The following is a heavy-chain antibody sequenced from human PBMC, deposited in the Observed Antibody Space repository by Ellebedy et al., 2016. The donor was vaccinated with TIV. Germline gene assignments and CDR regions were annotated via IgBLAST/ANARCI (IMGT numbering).Heavy chain of an antibody. CDR1: GGSISSSSYY. CDR2: IYYSGST. D-gene: IGHD3-9*01. J-gene: IGHJ5*02. CDR3: ARNQWDILTGYYKGWGNWFDP. Sequence: SETLSLXXTVSGGSISSSSYYWGWIRQPPGKGLEWIGSIYYSGSTYYNPSLKSRVTISVDTSKNQFSLKLSSVTAADTAVYYCARNQWDILTGYYKGWGNWFDPWGQGTLVTVSS. V-gene: IGHV4-39*07.